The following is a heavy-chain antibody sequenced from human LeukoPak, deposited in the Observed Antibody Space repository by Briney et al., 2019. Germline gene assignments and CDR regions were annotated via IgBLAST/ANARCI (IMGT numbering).Heavy chain of an antibody. D-gene: IGHD3-10*01. J-gene: IGHJ4*02. CDR1: GGSISSSNYY. CDR2: IYYSGST. CDR3: ARDGSMVRGAFDY. Sequence: SSETLSLTCTVSGGSISSSNYYWGWIRQPPGKGLEWIGSIYYSGSTYYSPSLKSRVTISVDTSKNQFSLKLSSVTAADTAVYYCARDGSMVRGAFDYWGQGTLVTVSS. V-gene: IGHV4-39*07.